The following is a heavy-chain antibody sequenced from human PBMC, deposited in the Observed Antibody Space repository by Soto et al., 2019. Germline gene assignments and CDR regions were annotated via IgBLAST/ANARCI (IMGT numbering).Heavy chain of an antibody. CDR3: ASSNIAAAGFYYYGMDV. V-gene: IGHV4-59*01. D-gene: IGHD6-13*01. CDR2: IYYSGST. Sequence: SETLSLTCTVSGDSISSYYWSWIWQPPGKGLEWIGYIYYSGSTNYNPSLKSRVTISVDTSKNQFSLNLSSVTAADTAVYYCASSNIAAAGFYYYGMDVWGRGTTVTVS. J-gene: IGHJ6*02. CDR1: GDSISSYY.